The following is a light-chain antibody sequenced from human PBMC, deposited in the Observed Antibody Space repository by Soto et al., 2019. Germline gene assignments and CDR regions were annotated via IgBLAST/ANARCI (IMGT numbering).Light chain of an antibody. J-gene: IGKJ4*01. CDR2: DAS. CDR1: RSISDW. V-gene: IGKV1-5*01. Sequence: DIQMTQSPASLSPSVGHRVTITCRASRSISDWLAWYQQTPGKAPELLIFDASTLESGVPSKFSGSGSDTDFSLTISSLQPEDVATYYCQKCKVAPFTFGGGTKVDIK. CDR3: QKCKVAPFT.